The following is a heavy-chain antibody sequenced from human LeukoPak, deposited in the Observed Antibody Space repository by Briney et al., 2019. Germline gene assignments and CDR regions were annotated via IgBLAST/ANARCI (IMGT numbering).Heavy chain of an antibody. CDR3: ARVYSSSWYSYYYYMDV. V-gene: IGHV3-48*03. D-gene: IGHD6-13*01. Sequence: GGSLRLSCAASGFTFSSYEMNWVRQAPGKGLEWVSYISSSGSTIYYADSVKGRFTISRDNAKNSLYLQMNSLRAEDTAVYYCARVYSSSWYSYYYYMDVWGKGTTVTISS. J-gene: IGHJ6*03. CDR2: ISSSGSTI. CDR1: GFTFSSYE.